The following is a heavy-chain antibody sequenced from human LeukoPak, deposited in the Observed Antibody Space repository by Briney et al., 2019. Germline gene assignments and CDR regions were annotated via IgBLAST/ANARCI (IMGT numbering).Heavy chain of an antibody. CDR2: FNPGGST. CDR1: DGSLSGYY. Sequence: SETLSLTCAVSDGSLSGYYWTWIRQPPGKGLEWIAEFNPGGSTFYNPSLTGRVTISAGTSRSQFSLELRSVTAADTAFYYCARARSTVTTYFDSWGQGTLVTVSS. J-gene: IGHJ4*02. V-gene: IGHV4-34*01. D-gene: IGHD4-17*01. CDR3: ARARSTVTTYFDS.